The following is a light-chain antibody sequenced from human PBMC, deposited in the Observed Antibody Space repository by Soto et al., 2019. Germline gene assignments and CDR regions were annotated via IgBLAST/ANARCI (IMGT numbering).Light chain of an antibody. J-gene: IGKJ1*01. Sequence: EIVMTQSPATLSVSPWERATLSCRASQSVGTTLAWYQQRPGQAPRLLIYTASKRLTGIPDRFRGSGSGTDFTLTISRLEPDDFAVYYCQQYVSSWTFGQGTKVDIK. CDR3: QQYVSSWT. V-gene: IGKV3-20*01. CDR1: QSVGTT. CDR2: TAS.